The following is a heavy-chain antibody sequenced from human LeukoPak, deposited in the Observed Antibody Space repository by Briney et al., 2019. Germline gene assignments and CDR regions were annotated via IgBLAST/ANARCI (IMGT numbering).Heavy chain of an antibody. CDR3: ARALRYFDWLSTSPEYNWFDP. CDR2: ISSSSSTI. D-gene: IGHD3-9*01. CDR1: GLTFSSYA. J-gene: IGHJ5*02. V-gene: IGHV3-48*01. Sequence: GGSLRLSCAASGLTFSSYAMSWVRQAPGEGLEWVSYISSSSSTIYYADSVKGRFTISRDNAKNSLYLQMNSLRAEDTAVYYCARALRYFDWLSTSPEYNWFDPWGQGTLVTVSS.